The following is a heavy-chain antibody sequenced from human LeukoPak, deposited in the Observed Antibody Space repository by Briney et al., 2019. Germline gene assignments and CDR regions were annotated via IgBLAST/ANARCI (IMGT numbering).Heavy chain of an antibody. J-gene: IGHJ4*02. Sequence: GGSLRLSCAASGFTFSRYEMSWVRQAPGKGLEWVSHISSSCSTIYYTASVKRRFTISRDNSKNSLYLQMNSLRAEDTAIYYCARTVARIGYWGQGTLVTVSS. CDR3: ARTVARIGY. CDR2: ISSSCSTI. V-gene: IGHV3-48*03. D-gene: IGHD4-23*01. CDR1: GFTFSRYE.